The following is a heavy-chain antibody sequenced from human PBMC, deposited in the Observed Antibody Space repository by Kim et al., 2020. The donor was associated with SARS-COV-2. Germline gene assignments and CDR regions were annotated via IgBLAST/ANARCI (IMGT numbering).Heavy chain of an antibody. D-gene: IGHD6-13*01. V-gene: IGHV3-53*01. CDR3: ARASVAAARFDY. Sequence: AETVEGRFAISKENSKDTVYLQINGVKAEDTSVYYCARASVAAARFDYWGQGTLVTVSS. J-gene: IGHJ4*02.